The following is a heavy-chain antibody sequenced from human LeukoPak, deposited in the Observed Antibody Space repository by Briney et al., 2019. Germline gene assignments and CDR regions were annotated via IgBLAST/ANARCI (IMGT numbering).Heavy chain of an antibody. J-gene: IGHJ4*02. CDR2: IDPRHRGA. D-gene: IGHD2-2*01. CDR1: GFTFTSSS. CDR3: PREGSIHQHLDY. V-gene: IGHV3-21*01. Sequence: PRRSLRLSCSASGFTFTSSSMNWVTHAPANALKCVSSIDPRHRGAYYAGSVKARFTISRDNARSSLSLLMNSLPVGDTAVYSCPREGSIHQHLDYSGQGPLVPVSS.